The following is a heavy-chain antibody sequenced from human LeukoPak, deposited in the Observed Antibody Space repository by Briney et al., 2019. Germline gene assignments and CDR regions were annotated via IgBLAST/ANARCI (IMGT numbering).Heavy chain of an antibody. CDR2: INSNGDST. CDR1: GFIFSSYW. D-gene: IGHD4-17*01. J-gene: IGHJ4*02. Sequence: GGSLRLSCAASGFIFSSYWMHWVRQAPGKGLVWVSRINSNGDSTTYADSVKGRFTISRDNSKNTLYLQMNTLRAEDTAVYYCATRMVTTWAFDYWGQGTLVTVSS. V-gene: IGHV3-74*01. CDR3: ATRMVTTWAFDY.